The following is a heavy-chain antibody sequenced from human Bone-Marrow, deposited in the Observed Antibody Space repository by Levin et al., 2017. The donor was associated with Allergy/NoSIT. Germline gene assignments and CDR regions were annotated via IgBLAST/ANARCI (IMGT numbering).Heavy chain of an antibody. CDR1: GDSISSSW. CDR3: TRPYHVYMDG. CDR2: IHHSGST. Sequence: SETLSLTCAISGDSISSSWWGWVRQPPEKGLEWIGEIHHSGSTNYNPSLESRVTLSLDKSKNQFSLKLNSVTAADTAVYYCTRPYHVYMDGWAGGTTVAVSS. V-gene: IGHV4-4*02. D-gene: IGHD1-14*01. J-gene: IGHJ6*03.